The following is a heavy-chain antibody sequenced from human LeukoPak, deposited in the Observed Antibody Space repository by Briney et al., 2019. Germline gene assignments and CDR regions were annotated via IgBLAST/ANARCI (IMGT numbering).Heavy chain of an antibody. D-gene: IGHD2-15*01. Sequence: VKVSCKASGYTFTSYDINWVRQATGQGLEWMGWMNPNSGNTGYAQKFQGRVTMTRNTSISTAYMELSSLRSEDTAVYYCARYCSGGSCSNFDYWGQGTLVNVSS. CDR2: MNPNSGNT. J-gene: IGHJ4*02. CDR3: ARYCSGGSCSNFDY. CDR1: GYTFTSYD. V-gene: IGHV1-8*01.